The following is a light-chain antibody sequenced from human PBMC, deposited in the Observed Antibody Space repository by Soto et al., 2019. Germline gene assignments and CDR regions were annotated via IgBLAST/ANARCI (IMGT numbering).Light chain of an antibody. Sequence: DIQMTQSQSSLSASVGDRVSITCRASQDIERWLAWYQQKPGEAPKVLIYAASSLQSGVPSRFSGSGSGTDFSLTISSLQPEDFATYYCKQSKSFPLTFGGGTKVDIK. J-gene: IGKJ4*01. CDR2: AAS. V-gene: IGKV1-12*01. CDR1: QDIERW. CDR3: KQSKSFPLT.